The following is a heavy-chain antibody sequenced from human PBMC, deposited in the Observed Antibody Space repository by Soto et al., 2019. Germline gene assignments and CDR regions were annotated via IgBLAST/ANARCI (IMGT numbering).Heavy chain of an antibody. CDR2: IYYSGST. CDR3: ARDPVLGNGYNY. D-gene: IGHD3-3*02. Sequence: SETLSLTCTVSGGSISSGGYYWSWIRQHPGKGLEWIGYIYYSGSTYYNPSLKSRVTISVDTSKNQFSLKLSSVTAADTAVYYCARDPVLGNGYNYWGQGTLVTVSS. J-gene: IGHJ4*02. CDR1: GGSISSGGYY. V-gene: IGHV4-31*03.